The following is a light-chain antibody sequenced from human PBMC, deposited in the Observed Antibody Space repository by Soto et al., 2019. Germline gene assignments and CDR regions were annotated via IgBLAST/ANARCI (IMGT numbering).Light chain of an antibody. V-gene: IGKV1-12*01. Sequence: DIQMTQSPSSVSASVGDRVTITCRASQGISSWLAWYQQKPGTAPNLLISAASSLQSGVPSRFSGSGSGTDFTRIIRNLQPEDFAIYYCQQANSFPLTFGGGTKVEIK. J-gene: IGKJ4*01. CDR1: QGISSW. CDR3: QQANSFPLT. CDR2: AAS.